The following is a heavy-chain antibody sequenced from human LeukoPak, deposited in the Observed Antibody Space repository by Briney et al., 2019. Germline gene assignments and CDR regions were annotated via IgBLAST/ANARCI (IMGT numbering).Heavy chain of an antibody. CDR1: GGSIRGGIYY. D-gene: IGHD3-10*01. J-gene: IGHJ5*02. CDR3: ARERWYYGSGSYYNSNWFDP. Sequence: SQTLSLTCTVSGGSIRGGIYYWSWIRQPAGKGLEWIGRIYTSGSTNYNPSLKSRVTISVDTSKNQFSLKLSSVTAADTAVYYCARERWYYGSGSYYNSNWFDPWGQGTLVTVSS. V-gene: IGHV4-61*02. CDR2: IYTSGST.